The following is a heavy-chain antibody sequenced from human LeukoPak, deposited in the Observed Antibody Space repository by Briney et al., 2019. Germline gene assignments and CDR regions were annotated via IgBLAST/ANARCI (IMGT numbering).Heavy chain of an antibody. CDR3: ATSHDVKTAPYDL. Sequence: SETLSLTCTVSGGSISSYCWSWVRQSPGKGLEWIGYIFTSGRTDYNPSLKSRVTMSVDTSKNQLSMELRFLTAANTAVYYCATSHDVKTAPYDLWGQGTLVTVSS. CDR2: IFTSGRT. J-gene: IGHJ5*02. V-gene: IGHV4-4*09. D-gene: IGHD2-21*01. CDR1: GGSISSYC.